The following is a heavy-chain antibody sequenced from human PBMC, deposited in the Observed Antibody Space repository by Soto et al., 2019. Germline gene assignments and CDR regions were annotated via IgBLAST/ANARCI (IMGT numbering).Heavy chain of an antibody. Sequence: QVQLQESGPGLVKPSEPLSLTCTVSGGSITSYYWSWIRQPPGKGREWLGSFFYSGSTNYNPTHKSRVPITVDTSHNQCSWKLRSVTAAETAAYYCAGALRVGTTNYYYGYGMDVWGQGTTVTVS. J-gene: IGHJ6*02. CDR2: FFYSGST. CDR3: AGALRVGTTNYYYGYGMDV. V-gene: IGHV4-59*01. CDR1: GGSITSYY. D-gene: IGHD1-26*01.